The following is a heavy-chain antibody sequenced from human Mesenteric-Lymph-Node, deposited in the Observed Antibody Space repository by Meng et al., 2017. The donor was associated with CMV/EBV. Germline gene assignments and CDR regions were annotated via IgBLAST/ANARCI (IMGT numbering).Heavy chain of an antibody. Sequence: GESLKISCVASGFTFVAHEMNWVRQAPGKGLEWLSYISSGGTIKYYADSVKGRFTVSRDNSKNTLYLQMNSLRAEDTAVYYCARVLVPAAPDYYYYGMDVWGQGTTVTVSS. CDR1: GFTFVAHE. CDR3: ARVLVPAAPDYYYYGMDV. J-gene: IGHJ6*02. D-gene: IGHD2-2*01. V-gene: IGHV3-48*03. CDR2: ISSGGTIK.